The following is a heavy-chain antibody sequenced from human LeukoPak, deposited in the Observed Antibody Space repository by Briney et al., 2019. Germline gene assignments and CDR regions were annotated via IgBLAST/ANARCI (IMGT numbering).Heavy chain of an antibody. CDR2: ISGSGGST. CDR1: GFTFSSYA. J-gene: IGHJ1*01. V-gene: IGHV3-23*01. CDR3: AKAPAXPXXXXXXXYXQH. Sequence: GGSLRLSCAASGFTFSSYAMSWVRQAPGKGLEWVSAISGSGGSTYYADSVKGRFTISRDNSKNTLYLQMNSLRAEDTAVYYCAKAPAXPXXXXXXXYXQHWXXGXLVTV.